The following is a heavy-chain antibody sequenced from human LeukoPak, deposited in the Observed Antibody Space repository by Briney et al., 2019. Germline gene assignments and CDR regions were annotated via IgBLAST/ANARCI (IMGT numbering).Heavy chain of an antibody. V-gene: IGHV1-2*02. J-gene: IGHJ4*02. CDR3: ARGRRMVVTASLGY. Sequence: ASVKVSCKASGYTFTGYYMHWVRQAPGQGLEWMGWINPNSGGTNYAQKFQGRVTMTRNTSISTAYMELSSLRSEDTAVYYCARGRRMVVTASLGYWGQGTLVTVSS. D-gene: IGHD2-21*02. CDR2: INPNSGGT. CDR1: GYTFTGYY.